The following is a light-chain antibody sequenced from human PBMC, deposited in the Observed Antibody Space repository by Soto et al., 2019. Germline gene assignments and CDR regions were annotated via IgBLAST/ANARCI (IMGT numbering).Light chain of an antibody. CDR2: AAS. J-gene: IGKJ4*01. Sequence: DIQLTPSPSFLSASVGDRVTITFRASQGISNYLAWYQQKPGTAPKLLIYAASTLQSGVPSRFSGSGSGTEFTLTISSLQPEDFATYHCQQFNSYPLTFGGGTKVDIK. CDR1: QGISNY. V-gene: IGKV1-9*01. CDR3: QQFNSYPLT.